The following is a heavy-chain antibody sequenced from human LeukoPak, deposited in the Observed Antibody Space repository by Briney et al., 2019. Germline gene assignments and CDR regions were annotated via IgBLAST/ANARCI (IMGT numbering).Heavy chain of an antibody. J-gene: IGHJ4*02. CDR2: ISAYNGNT. CDR1: GGTFSSYA. Sequence: ASVKVSCKASGGTFSSYAISWVRQAPGQGLEWMGWISAYNGNTNYAQKLQGRVTMTTDTSTSTAYMELRSLRSDDTAVYYCARGYQDFWSGYYRFDYWGQGTLVTVSS. CDR3: ARGYQDFWSGYYRFDY. V-gene: IGHV1-18*01. D-gene: IGHD3-3*01.